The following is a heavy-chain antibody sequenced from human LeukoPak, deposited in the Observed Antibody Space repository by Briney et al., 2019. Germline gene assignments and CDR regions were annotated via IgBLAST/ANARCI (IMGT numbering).Heavy chain of an antibody. CDR3: AREGSAYCSSTSCYGNDAFDI. V-gene: IGHV3-30*04. Sequence: GGSLRLSCAASGFTFSSYAMHWVRQAPGKGLEWVAVISYDGSNKYYADSVKGRFTISRDNSKNTPYLQMNSLRAEDTAVYYCAREGSAYCSSTSCYGNDAFDIWGQGTMVTVSS. J-gene: IGHJ3*02. D-gene: IGHD2-2*01. CDR1: GFTFSSYA. CDR2: ISYDGSNK.